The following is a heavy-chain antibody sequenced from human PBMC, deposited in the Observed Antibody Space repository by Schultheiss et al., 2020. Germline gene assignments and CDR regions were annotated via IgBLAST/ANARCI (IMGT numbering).Heavy chain of an antibody. Sequence: SQTLSLTCTVSGGSISSGGYYWSWIRQFPGKGLEWIGEINHSGSTNYNPSLKSRVTISVDTSKNQFSLKLSSVTAADTAVYYCARDRSRVVVPAAIVWYYYYGMDVWGQGTTVTVSS. V-gene: IGHV4-61*08. CDR3: ARDRSRVVVPAAIVWYYYYGMDV. CDR2: INHSGST. J-gene: IGHJ6*02. CDR1: GGSISSGGYY. D-gene: IGHD2-2*01.